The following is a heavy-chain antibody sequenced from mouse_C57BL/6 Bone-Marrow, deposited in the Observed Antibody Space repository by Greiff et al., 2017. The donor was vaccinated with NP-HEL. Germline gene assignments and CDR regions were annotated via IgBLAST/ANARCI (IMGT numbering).Heavy chain of an antibody. D-gene: IGHD1-1*02. CDR2: ISDGGGYT. CDR3: ARDRTIPTTWFAY. Sequence: EVQLVESGGGLVKPGGSLKLSCAASGFTFSSYAMSWVRQTTEKRLEWVATISDGGGYTYYPDNVKGRFTISRDNAKNNLYLQMSHLKSEDTAMYYCARDRTIPTTWFAYWGQGTLVTVSA. CDR1: GFTFSSYA. J-gene: IGHJ3*01. V-gene: IGHV5-4*01.